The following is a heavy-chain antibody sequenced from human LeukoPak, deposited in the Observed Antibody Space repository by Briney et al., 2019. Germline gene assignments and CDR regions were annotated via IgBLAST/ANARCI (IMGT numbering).Heavy chain of an antibody. CDR1: GYFISSGYY. CDR2: IYHSGST. V-gene: IGHV4-38-2*01. CDR3: ARFVGAATTSHVDY. J-gene: IGHJ4*02. Sequence: PSETLSLTCAVSGYFISSGYYWGWIRQPPGKGLEWIGSIYHSGSTYYNPSLNSRVTISVDTSKNQFSLRLSSVTAADTAVYYCARFVGAATTSHVDYWGQGTLVTVSS. D-gene: IGHD1-26*01.